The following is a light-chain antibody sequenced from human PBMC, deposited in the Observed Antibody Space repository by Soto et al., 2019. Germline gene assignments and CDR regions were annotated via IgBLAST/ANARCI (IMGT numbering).Light chain of an antibody. V-gene: IGLV2-14*02. CDR2: EVN. Sequence: QSALTQPASVSGSPGQSITISCTGTSSDVGSYNLVSWYQQHPGKAPKLMIYEVNYRPSGVSYRFSGSKSGNTASLTISGLQAEDEADYYCSSFSSDTTLFVFGGGTKVTVL. J-gene: IGLJ1*01. CDR3: SSFSSDTTLFV. CDR1: SSDVGSYNL.